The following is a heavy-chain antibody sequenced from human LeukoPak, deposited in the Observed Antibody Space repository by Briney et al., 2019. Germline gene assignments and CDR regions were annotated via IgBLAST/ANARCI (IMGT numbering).Heavy chain of an antibody. J-gene: IGHJ4*02. Sequence: SETLSLTCTVSGGSISSGDYNWSWIRQPPGKGLEWIGYIYYSGSTYYNPSLKSRVTISVDTSKNQFSLKLSSVTAADTAVYYCARVSIAAFDYWGQGTLVTVSS. CDR3: ARVSIAAFDY. CDR2: IYYSGST. V-gene: IGHV4-30-4*01. CDR1: GGSISSGDYN. D-gene: IGHD6-13*01.